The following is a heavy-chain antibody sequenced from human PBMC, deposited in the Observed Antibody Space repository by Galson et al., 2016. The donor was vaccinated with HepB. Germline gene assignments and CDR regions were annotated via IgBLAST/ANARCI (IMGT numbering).Heavy chain of an antibody. V-gene: IGHV3-23*01. Sequence: SLRLSCAAPGFTLSNYDTNWVRQAPGKGLEWVSDIKASDDTTHYADSVKGRFTISRDSYRNTVYLQMNSLRAEDTAVYFCAKVHSGYGSSWPSYYYYGLDVWGKGTTVTVSS. D-gene: IGHD6-13*01. J-gene: IGHJ6*04. CDR2: IKASDDTT. CDR1: GFTLSNYD. CDR3: AKVHSGYGSSWPSYYYYGLDV.